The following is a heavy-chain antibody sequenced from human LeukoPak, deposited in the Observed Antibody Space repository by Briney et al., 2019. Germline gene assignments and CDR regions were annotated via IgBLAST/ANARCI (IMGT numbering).Heavy chain of an antibody. Sequence: GASVTVSCKASGYTFTGYYMHWVRQAPGQGLEGMGWINPNSGGTNYAQKFQGRVTMTRDTSISTAYMELSRLRSDDTAVYYCARDLSNSGYYAIDYWGQGTLVTVSS. CDR1: GYTFTGYY. CDR3: ARDLSNSGYYAIDY. D-gene: IGHD3-22*01. J-gene: IGHJ4*02. V-gene: IGHV1-2*02. CDR2: INPNSGGT.